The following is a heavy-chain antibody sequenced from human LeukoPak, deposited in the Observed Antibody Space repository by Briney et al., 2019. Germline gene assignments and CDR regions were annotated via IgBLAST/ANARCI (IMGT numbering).Heavy chain of an antibody. J-gene: IGHJ6*02. CDR2: IIAIIGIA. CDR3: ARDYACADNYYGSGSYYYYDMDV. V-gene: IGHV1-69*04. CDR1: GGTFTSYA. Sequence: ASVKVSCKASGGTFTSYAISWVRQAPGQGLEWMGRIIAIIGIANYSQKFQGRVTITADESTSTAYMELSSLRSEDTAVYYCARDYACADNYYGSGSYYYYDMDVWGQGTTVTVSS. D-gene: IGHD3-10*01.